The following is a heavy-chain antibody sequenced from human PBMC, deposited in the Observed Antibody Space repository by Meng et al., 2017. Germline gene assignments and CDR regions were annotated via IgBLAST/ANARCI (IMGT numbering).Heavy chain of an antibody. V-gene: IGHV3-30*01. CDR1: GFTFSRYA. CDR2: ISYDGSNK. J-gene: IGHJ4*02. D-gene: IGHD2-15*01. Sequence: GESLKISCAASGFTFSRYAMHWVRQAPGKGLEWVAVISYDGSNKYYADSVKGRFTISRDNSKNTLYLQMNSLRAEDTAVYYCARDWGVATIGGGYCSGGSCQTYFDYWGQGTLVTVSS. CDR3: ARDWGVATIGGGYCSGGSCQTYFDY.